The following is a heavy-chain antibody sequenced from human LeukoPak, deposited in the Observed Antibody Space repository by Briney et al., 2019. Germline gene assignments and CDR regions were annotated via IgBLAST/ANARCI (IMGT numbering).Heavy chain of an antibody. CDR1: GFTFSSYW. CDR3: ARGSWFLDY. J-gene: IGHJ4*02. Sequence: GGSLRLSCAASGFTFSSYWMSWVRRAPGKGLEWVANIKQDGSEKYYADSVKGRFTISRGNAKNSLYLQMNSLRAEDTAVYYCARGSWFLDYWGQGTLVTVSS. D-gene: IGHD6-13*01. CDR2: IKQDGSEK. V-gene: IGHV3-7*04.